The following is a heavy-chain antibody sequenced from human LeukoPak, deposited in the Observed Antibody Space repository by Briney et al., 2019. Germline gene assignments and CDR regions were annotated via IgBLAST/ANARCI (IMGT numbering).Heavy chain of an antibody. J-gene: IGHJ6*03. CDR3: ARAIVVPAATYYYYYYMDV. CDR1: DYSFSSYG. V-gene: IGHV1-18*01. CDR2: ISAFTGNT. Sequence: ASVKVSCKTSDYSFSSYGFTWVRQAPGQGLERMGWISAFTGNTTYAQKFQGRVTMTTDSTSSTAYMELRSLTSDDTAVYYCARAIVVPAATYYYYYYMDVWGKGTTVTVSS. D-gene: IGHD2-2*01.